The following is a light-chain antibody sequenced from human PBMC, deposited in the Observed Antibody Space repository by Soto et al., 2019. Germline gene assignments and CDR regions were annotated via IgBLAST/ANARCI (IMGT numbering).Light chain of an antibody. J-gene: IGLJ1*01. CDR3: SSFTSSNTYV. Sequence: QSALTQPPSVSGSPGQSVAISRPGNSSDIGAYNRVSWYQQPPGTAPKLMIYDVNNRPSGVPDRFSGSKSGNTASLTISGLQADDEADYYCSSFTSSNTYVFGTGTKVTVL. CDR1: SSDIGAYNR. V-gene: IGLV2-18*02. CDR2: DVN.